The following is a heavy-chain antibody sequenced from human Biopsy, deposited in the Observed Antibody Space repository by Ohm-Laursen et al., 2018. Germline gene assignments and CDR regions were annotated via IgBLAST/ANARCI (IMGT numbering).Heavy chain of an antibody. CDR3: ARDRGYYSDRTVPGYFDL. Sequence: SQTLSLTCTVSGDSISSYYWSWIWQPPGKGLEWIGYVYYTGITDYNRSLQSRVTISVDTSKNHFSLRLRSVTPADTAIYYCARDRGYYSDRTVPGYFDLWGRGTLDTVSS. J-gene: IGHJ2*01. CDR2: VYYTGIT. D-gene: IGHD3-22*01. CDR1: GDSISSYY. V-gene: IGHV4-59*01.